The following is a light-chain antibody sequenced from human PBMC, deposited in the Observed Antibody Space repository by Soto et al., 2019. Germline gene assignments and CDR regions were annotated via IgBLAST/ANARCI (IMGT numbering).Light chain of an antibody. V-gene: IGKV1-27*01. J-gene: IGKJ4*01. CDR3: QSYNSGPFT. Sequence: DLQMTQSPPSLSAYVGDRVVVTCRASHAIGNSLAWYQQRPGKSPRLLIYVASTLQSGVSARFSGSGSGTNFTLAISSLRPEDVATYYCQSYNSGPFTFGGGTKVEVK. CDR1: HAIGNS. CDR2: VAS.